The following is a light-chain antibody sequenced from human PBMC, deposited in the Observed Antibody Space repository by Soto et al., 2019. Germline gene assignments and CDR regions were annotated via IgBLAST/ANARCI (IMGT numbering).Light chain of an antibody. CDR1: SSDVGGYNY. CDR2: DVT. CDR3: SSYTSSSTPLV. V-gene: IGLV2-14*01. Sequence: QSVLTQPASVSGSPGQSITISCTGTSSDVGGYNYVSWYQQHPGKAPKLMIYDVTNRPSGVSNRFSGSKSGNTASLTISGLQAEDEADYYSSSYTSSSTPLVFGGGTKLTVL. J-gene: IGLJ3*02.